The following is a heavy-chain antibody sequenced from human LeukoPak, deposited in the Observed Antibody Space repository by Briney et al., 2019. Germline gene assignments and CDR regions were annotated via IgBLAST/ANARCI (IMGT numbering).Heavy chain of an antibody. CDR3: ARALWPYYFDY. CDR1: GFTFSSYA. D-gene: IGHD2-21*01. Sequence: GGSLRLSCAASGFTFSSYAMSWVRQAPGKGLEWVAIIWYDGSNEYYADSVKGRFTISRDNSKNTLYLQMNSLRAEDTAVYYCARALWPYYFDYWGQGTLVTVSS. V-gene: IGHV3-33*08. CDR2: IWYDGSNE. J-gene: IGHJ4*02.